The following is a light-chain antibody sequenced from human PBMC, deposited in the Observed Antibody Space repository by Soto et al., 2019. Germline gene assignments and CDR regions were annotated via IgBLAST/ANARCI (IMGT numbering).Light chain of an antibody. V-gene: IGLV8-61*01. CDR3: VLYMGRGIWV. Sequence: QTVVTQEPSFSVSPGRTVTLTCGLSSGSVSTTYYPTWYQQTPGQAPRTLIYSTDTRSSGVPDRFSGSILGNKAALTITGVQADDESDYYCVLYMGRGIWVFGGGTKVTVL. CDR2: STD. J-gene: IGLJ3*02. CDR1: SGSVSTTYY.